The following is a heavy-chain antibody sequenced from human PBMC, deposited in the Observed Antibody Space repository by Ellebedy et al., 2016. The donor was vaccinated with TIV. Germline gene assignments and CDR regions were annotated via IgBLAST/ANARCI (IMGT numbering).Heavy chain of an antibody. V-gene: IGHV1-46*01. D-gene: IGHD1-26*01. J-gene: IGHJ4*02. CDR3: ARDHVGSYLD. Sequence: ASVKVSXKASGYIFTSHDMHWVRQAPGQGLEWVGRISITGGDTTYAQKFQGRVTMTRDTSTSTVYMELSSLRSEDTALYYCARDHVGSYLDWGQGTLVTVSS. CDR1: GYIFTSHD. CDR2: ISITGGDT.